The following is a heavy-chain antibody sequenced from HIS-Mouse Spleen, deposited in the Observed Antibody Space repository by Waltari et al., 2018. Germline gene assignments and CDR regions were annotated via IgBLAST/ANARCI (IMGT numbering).Heavy chain of an antibody. CDR1: GGSISSSSSY. D-gene: IGHD6-19*01. CDR3: ARRGVVPIAVAAFDI. CDR2: IYYSGST. V-gene: IGHV4-39*01. Sequence: QLQLQESGPGLVKPSETLSLTCTVSGGSISSSSSYWGWIRHPPGKGLEWIGSIYYSGSTYYNPSLKSRVTISVDTSKNQFSLKLSSVTAADTAVYYCARRGVVPIAVAAFDIWGQGTMVTVSS. J-gene: IGHJ3*02.